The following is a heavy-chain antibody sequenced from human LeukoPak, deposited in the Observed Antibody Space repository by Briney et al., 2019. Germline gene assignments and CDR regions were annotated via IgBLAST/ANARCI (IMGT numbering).Heavy chain of an antibody. CDR1: GGSISSYY. CDR3: ARDIWSWDSSGWYRREGAFDY. Sequence: SETLSLTCTVSGGSISSYYWSWIRQPAGKGLERIGRIYTSGSTNYNPSLKSRVTMSVDTSKNQFSLKLSSVTAADTAVYYCARDIWSWDSSGWYRREGAFDYWGQGTLVTVSS. V-gene: IGHV4-4*07. D-gene: IGHD6-19*01. J-gene: IGHJ4*02. CDR2: IYTSGST.